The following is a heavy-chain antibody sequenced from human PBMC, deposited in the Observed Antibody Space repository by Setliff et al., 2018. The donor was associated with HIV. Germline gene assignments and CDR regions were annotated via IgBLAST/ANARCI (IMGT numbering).Heavy chain of an antibody. D-gene: IGHD1-26*01. CDR1: GGSISSSKW. V-gene: IGHV4-4*02. CDR3: ARGRGSLPVLYYYYYYMDV. Sequence: PSETLSLTCAVSGGSISSSKWWSWVRQPPGKGLEWIGEIFHSENTNYNPSLKSRVSISVDKSKNQFSLKLTSVTAADTALYYCARGRGSLPVLYYYYYYMDVWGKGTTVTVSS. CDR2: IFHSENT. J-gene: IGHJ6*03.